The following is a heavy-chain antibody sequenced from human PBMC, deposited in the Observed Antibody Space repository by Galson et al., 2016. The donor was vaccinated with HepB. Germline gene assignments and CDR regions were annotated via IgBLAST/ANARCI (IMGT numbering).Heavy chain of an antibody. CDR1: GYTFTDYY. V-gene: IGHV1-2*02. J-gene: IGHJ6*02. Sequence: SVKVSCKASGYTFTDYYIHWVRQAPGQGLEWMGWVNPKSGEKRIAERFQGRVTMTRDTSDSAAYMDLNSRTSDDTAVYYCARDPPYYAGPGRSRGMDVWGQGTAVTVSS. CDR2: VNPKSGEK. CDR3: ARDPPYYAGPGRSRGMDV. D-gene: IGHD3-10*01.